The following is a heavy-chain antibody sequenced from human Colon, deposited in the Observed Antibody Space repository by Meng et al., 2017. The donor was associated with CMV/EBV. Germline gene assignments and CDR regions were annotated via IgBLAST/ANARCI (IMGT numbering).Heavy chain of an antibody. J-gene: IGHJ4*02. D-gene: IGHD3-10*01. CDR3: AGGTYQAWEVLYF. Sequence: QVKLQHGGQGLLKPSETLSLTGVVSGGSFSNYYWSWIRQSPGKGLEWIGDIHQSGITNHNPSLKSRVTISIDTSKNQFSLKLSSVTAADTALYYCAGGTYQAWEVLYFWGQGTLVTVSS. CDR1: GGSFSNYY. CDR2: IHQSGIT. V-gene: IGHV4-34*01.